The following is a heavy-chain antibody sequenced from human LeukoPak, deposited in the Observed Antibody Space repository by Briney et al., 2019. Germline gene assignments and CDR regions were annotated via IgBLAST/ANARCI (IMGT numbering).Heavy chain of an antibody. V-gene: IGHV3-48*03. CDR2: ISSSGSTI. CDR3: VMTWAYDSSGFDY. J-gene: IGHJ4*02. CDR1: GFTFSSYE. Sequence: GGSLRLSCAASGFTFSSYEMNWVRQAPGKGLEWVSYISSSGSTIYYADSAKGRFTISRDNAKDSLYLQMNSLRAEDTAVYYCVMTWAYDSSGFDYWGQGTLVTVSS. D-gene: IGHD3-22*01.